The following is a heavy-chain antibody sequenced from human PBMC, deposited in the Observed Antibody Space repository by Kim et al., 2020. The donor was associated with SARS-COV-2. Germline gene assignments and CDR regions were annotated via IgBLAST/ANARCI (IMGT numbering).Heavy chain of an antibody. CDR3: AKDHLREEGDS. CDR2: FYSDSSHT. J-gene: IGHJ4*02. Sequence: GGSLRLSCAASGFTFSSYAMSWVRQGPGRGLEWVSVFYSDSSHTFYTDSVKGRFTVSRDNSKNTLYLQMNTLRVEDTAVYYCAKDHLREEGDSRGQGTLVTVSS. V-gene: IGHV3-23*03. D-gene: IGHD4-17*01. CDR1: GFTFSSYA.